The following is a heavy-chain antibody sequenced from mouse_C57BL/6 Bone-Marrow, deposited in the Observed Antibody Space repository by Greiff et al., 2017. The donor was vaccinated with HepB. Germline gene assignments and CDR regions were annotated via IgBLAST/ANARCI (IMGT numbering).Heavy chain of an antibody. D-gene: IGHD2-4*01. V-gene: IGHV1-63*01. CDR3: ARRVGDYDYENWYFDV. CDR1: GYTFTNYW. Sequence: LVESGAELVRPGTSVKMSCKASGYTFTNYWIGWAKQRPGHGLEWIGDIYPGGGYTNYNEKFKGKATLTADKSSSTAYMQFSSLTSEDSAIYYCARRVGDYDYENWYFDVWGTGTTVTVSS. CDR2: IYPGGGYT. J-gene: IGHJ1*03.